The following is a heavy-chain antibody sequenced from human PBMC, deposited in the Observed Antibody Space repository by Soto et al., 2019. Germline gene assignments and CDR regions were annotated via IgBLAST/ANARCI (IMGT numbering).Heavy chain of an antibody. CDR2: IYYSGST. CDR3: ARHEVGHYYYGMDV. D-gene: IGHD2-15*01. J-gene: IGHJ6*02. CDR1: GGSISSSSYY. Sequence: SETLSLTCTVSGGSISSSSYYWGWIRQPPGKGLEWIGSIYYSGSTYYNPSLKSRVTISVDTSKNQFSLKLSSVTAADTAVYYCARHEVGHYYYGMDVWGQGTTVTVSS. V-gene: IGHV4-39*01.